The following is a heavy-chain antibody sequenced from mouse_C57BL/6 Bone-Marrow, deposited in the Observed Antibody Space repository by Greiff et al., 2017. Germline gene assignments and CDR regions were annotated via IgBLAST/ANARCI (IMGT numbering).Heavy chain of an antibody. D-gene: IGHD2-4*01. CDR1: GYTFTSYW. J-gene: IGHJ3*01. CDR3: AREVIYYDYSWFAY. Sequence: QVQLQQPGAELVKPGASVKMSCKASGYTFTSYWITWVKQRPGQGLEWIGDIYPGSGSTNYNEKFKSKATLSVDTSSSTAYMQLSSLTSEDSAVYYCAREVIYYDYSWFAYWGQGTLVTVSA. CDR2: IYPGSGST. V-gene: IGHV1-55*01.